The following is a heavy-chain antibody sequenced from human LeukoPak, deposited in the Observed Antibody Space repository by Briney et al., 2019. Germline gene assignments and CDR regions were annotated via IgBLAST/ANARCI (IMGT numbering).Heavy chain of an antibody. CDR2: IYYSGST. Sequence: PSETLSLTCAVSGGSISSGGYSWSWIRRPPGKGLEWIGYIYYSGSTYYNPSLKSRVTISVDTSKNQFSLKLSSVTAADTAVYYCARGRDGYNYTPFDYWGQGTLVTVSS. CDR3: ARGRDGYNYTPFDY. CDR1: GGSISSGGYS. V-gene: IGHV4-30-4*07. D-gene: IGHD5-24*01. J-gene: IGHJ4*02.